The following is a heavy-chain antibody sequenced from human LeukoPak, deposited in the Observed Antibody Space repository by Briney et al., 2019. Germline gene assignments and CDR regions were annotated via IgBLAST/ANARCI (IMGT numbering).Heavy chain of an antibody. CDR3: AKMRRALIAAAGNYIY. D-gene: IGHD6-13*01. J-gene: IGHJ4*02. CDR2: ISSSSSYI. V-gene: IGHV3-21*04. CDR1: GFTFSSYS. Sequence: PGGSLRLSCAASGFTFSSYSMNWVRQAPGKGLEWVSSISSSSSYIYYADSVKGRFTISRDNSKNTLYLQMNSLRAEDTAVYYCAKMRRALIAAAGNYIYWGQGTLVTVSS.